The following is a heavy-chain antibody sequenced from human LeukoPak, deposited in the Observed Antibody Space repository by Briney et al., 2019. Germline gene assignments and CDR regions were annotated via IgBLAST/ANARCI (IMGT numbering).Heavy chain of an antibody. CDR1: GGSISSGSYY. V-gene: IGHV4-61*02. Sequence: PSETLSLTCTVSGGSISSGSYYWSWIRQPAGKGLEWIGRIYTSGSNNYNPSLKSRVTISVDTSKNQFSLKLSSVTAADTAVYYCAREDDIVVVPAALYYYYMDVWGKGTTVTVSS. CDR2: IYTSGSN. D-gene: IGHD2-2*01. J-gene: IGHJ6*03. CDR3: AREDDIVVVPAALYYYYMDV.